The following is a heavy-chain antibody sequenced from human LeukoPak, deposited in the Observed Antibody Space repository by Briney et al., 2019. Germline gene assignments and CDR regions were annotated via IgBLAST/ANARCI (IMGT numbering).Heavy chain of an antibody. D-gene: IGHD2-2*02. V-gene: IGHV4-39*01. CDR2: IYYSGST. J-gene: IGHJ4*02. CDR3: ARVGEVPAAIGYFDY. Sequence: ASETLSLTCTVSGGSISSSSYYWGWIRQPPGKGLEWIGSIYYSGSTYYIPSLKSRVTISVDTSKDQFSLKLSSVTAADTAVYYCARVGEVPAAIGYFDYWGQGTLVTVSS. CDR1: GGSISSSSYY.